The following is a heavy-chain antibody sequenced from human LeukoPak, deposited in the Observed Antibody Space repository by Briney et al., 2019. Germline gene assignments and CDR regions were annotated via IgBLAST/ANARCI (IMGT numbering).Heavy chain of an antibody. CDR1: GYTFSDYY. Sequence: ASVKVSCKASGYTFSDYYIHWVRQAPGQGLEWMGWISPKSGATNFAQKFQGRVTMTRDTSINTAYMEVSRVRSDDTAVYYCARRGDPYFDYWGQGTLVTVSS. CDR2: ISPKSGAT. V-gene: IGHV1-2*02. J-gene: IGHJ4*02. CDR3: ARRGDPYFDY. D-gene: IGHD2-21*01.